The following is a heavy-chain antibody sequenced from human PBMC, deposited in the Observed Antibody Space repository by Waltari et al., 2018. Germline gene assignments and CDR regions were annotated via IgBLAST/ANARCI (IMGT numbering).Heavy chain of an antibody. CDR2: IRFDGGQK. J-gene: IGHJ4*02. V-gene: IGHV3-30*02. Sequence: QVQLVESGGGVVLPGGSLRLSCKASGVILSRQDMNWVRQAPGMGLEWVSLIRFDGGQKFYADTVKGRFTVSRDNSRDTLYLHMESLRSGDTATYFCATQASISSPSFWGRGTLVTVSS. D-gene: IGHD3-16*02. CDR1: GVILSRQD. CDR3: ATQASISSPSF.